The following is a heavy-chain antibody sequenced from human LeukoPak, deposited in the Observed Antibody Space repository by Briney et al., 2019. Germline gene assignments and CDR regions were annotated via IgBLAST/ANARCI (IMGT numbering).Heavy chain of an antibody. CDR3: ARDRYSSGWLPFDC. D-gene: IGHD6-19*01. J-gene: IGHJ4*02. V-gene: IGHV1-2*02. CDR1: GYTFTGYY. Sequence: ASVKVSCKASGYTFTGYYMHWVRQAPGQGLEWMGWINPNSGGTNYAQKFQGRVTMTRDTSISTAYMELSRLRSDDTAVYYCARDRYSSGWLPFDCWGQGTLVTVSS. CDR2: INPNSGGT.